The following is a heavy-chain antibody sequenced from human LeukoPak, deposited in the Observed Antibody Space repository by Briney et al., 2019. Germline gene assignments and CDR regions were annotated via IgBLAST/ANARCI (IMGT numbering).Heavy chain of an antibody. J-gene: IGHJ4*02. CDR2: IYHSGST. V-gene: IGHV4-30-2*01. CDR1: GGSISSGGYY. Sequence: TLSLTCTVSGGSISSGGYYWSWIRQPPGKGLEWIGYIYHSGSTYYNPSLKSRVTISVDRSKNQFSLKLSSVTAADTAVYYCASALRIYFDYWGQGTLVTVSS. CDR3: ASALRIYFDY.